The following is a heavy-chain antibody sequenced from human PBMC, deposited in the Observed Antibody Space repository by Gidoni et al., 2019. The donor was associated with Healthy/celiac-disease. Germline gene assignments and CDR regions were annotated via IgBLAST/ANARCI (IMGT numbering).Heavy chain of an antibody. D-gene: IGHD2-15*01. CDR3: ARDGSRGLAQGPYGMDV. CDR1: GGSISSGDYY. CDR2: IYYSGST. Sequence: QVQLQESGPGLVKPSQTLSLTCTVSGGSISSGDYYWSWIRQPPGKGLEWIGYIYYSGSTYYNPSLKSRVTISVDTSKNQFSLKLSSVTATDTAVYYCARDGSRGLAQGPYGMDVWGQGTTVTVSS. J-gene: IGHJ6*02. V-gene: IGHV4-30-4*01.